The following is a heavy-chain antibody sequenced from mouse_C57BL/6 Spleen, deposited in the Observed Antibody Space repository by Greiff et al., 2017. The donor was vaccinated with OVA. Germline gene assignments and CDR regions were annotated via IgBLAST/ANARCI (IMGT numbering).Heavy chain of an antibody. V-gene: IGHV1-82*01. CDR2: LYPGDGDT. CDR3: ARTGYYYAMDY. CDR1: GYAFSSSW. Sequence: VQLQQSGPELVKPGASVKISCKASGYAFSSSWMNWVKQRPGKGLEWIGRLYPGDGDTNYNGKFKGKATLTADKSSSTAYMQLSSLTSEDSAVYFCARTGYYYAMDYWGQGTSVTVSS. J-gene: IGHJ4*01.